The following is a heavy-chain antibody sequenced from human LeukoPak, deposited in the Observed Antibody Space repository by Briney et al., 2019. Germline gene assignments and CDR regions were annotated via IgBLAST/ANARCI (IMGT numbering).Heavy chain of an antibody. CDR1: GYTFTSYD. Sequence: ASVKVSCKASGYTFTSYDINWVRQATGQGLEWMGLMNPNSGNTGYEQKFQGRVSMTRNTSVSTAYMELSSLRSEDKAVYYCARVGHVLRFLEWLNVDWFDPWGQGTLVTVSS. V-gene: IGHV1-8*01. CDR3: ARVGHVLRFLEWLNVDWFDP. CDR2: MNPNSGNT. J-gene: IGHJ5*02. D-gene: IGHD3-3*01.